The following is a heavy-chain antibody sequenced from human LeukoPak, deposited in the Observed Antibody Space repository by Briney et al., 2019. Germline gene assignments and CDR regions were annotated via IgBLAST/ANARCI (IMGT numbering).Heavy chain of an antibody. Sequence: GGSLRLSCAASGFTFSSYGMHWVRQAPDKGLELVAFIRYHGSNKYYADSVKGRFTSSRDNSKNTLYLQMNSLRAEDTAVYYCAKDRRTGEADYWGQGTLVTVSS. D-gene: IGHD7-27*01. V-gene: IGHV3-30*02. CDR3: AKDRRTGEADY. CDR1: GFTFSSYG. CDR2: IRYHGSNK. J-gene: IGHJ4*02.